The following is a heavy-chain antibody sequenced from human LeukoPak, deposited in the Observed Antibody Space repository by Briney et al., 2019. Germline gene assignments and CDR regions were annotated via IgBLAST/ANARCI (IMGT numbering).Heavy chain of an antibody. D-gene: IGHD6-13*01. V-gene: IGHV5-51*01. CDR1: GYSFTSYW. J-gene: IGHJ4*02. CDR3: ARQGSFIAAAGDFDY. CDR2: IYPGDSDT. Sequence: GESLKISCKGSGYSFTSYWIGWVRQMPGKGLEWMGIIYPGDSDTGYSPSFQGQVTISADNSISTAYLQWSGLTASDTAMYYCARQGSFIAAAGDFDYWGQGTLVTVSS.